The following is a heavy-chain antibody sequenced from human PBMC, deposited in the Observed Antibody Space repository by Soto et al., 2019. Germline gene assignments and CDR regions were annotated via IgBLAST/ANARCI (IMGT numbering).Heavy chain of an antibody. CDR3: ARLVNEYFFDY. V-gene: IGHV4-61*01. CDR2: IYYSGST. CDR1: GGSVSSGSYY. D-gene: IGHD2-8*01. J-gene: IGHJ4*02. Sequence: QVQLQESGPGLVKPSETLSLTCTVSGGSVSSGSYYWSWIRQPPGKGLEWIGYIYYSGSTNYNPSLKSRVTISVDTSKNQFSLKVSSVTAAETAVYYCARLVNEYFFDYWGQGTLVTVSS.